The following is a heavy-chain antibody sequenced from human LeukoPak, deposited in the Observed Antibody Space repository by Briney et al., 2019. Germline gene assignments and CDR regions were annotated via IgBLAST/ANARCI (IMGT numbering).Heavy chain of an antibody. D-gene: IGHD5/OR15-5a*01. CDR2: INQDESEK. CDR3: ARDASGYSVY. CDR1: GFTFSNYW. V-gene: IGHV3-7*01. J-gene: IGHJ4*02. Sequence: GGSLRLSCAASGFTFSNYWMSWVRQAPGRGLEWVANINQDESEKYYVDSVKGRFTISRDNAKDSLYLQMISLRAEDTAMYYCARDASGYSVYWGQGTLVTVSS.